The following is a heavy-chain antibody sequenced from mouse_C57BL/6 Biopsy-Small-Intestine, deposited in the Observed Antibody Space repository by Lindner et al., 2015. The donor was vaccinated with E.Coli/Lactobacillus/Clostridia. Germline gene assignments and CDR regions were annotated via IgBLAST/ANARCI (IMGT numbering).Heavy chain of an antibody. Sequence: VQLQESGAELVKPGTSVKISCKASGYSFTGYNINWVKQSHGKSLEWIGRITPYNGDTFYNQKFKGKATLTVDKSSSTAHMELRSLTSEDSALYYCARQDYSLYYFDYWGQGTTLTVSS. CDR1: GYSFTGYN. V-gene: IGHV1-20*01. J-gene: IGHJ2*01. D-gene: IGHD2-12*01. CDR3: ARQDYSLYYFDY. CDR2: ITPYNGDT.